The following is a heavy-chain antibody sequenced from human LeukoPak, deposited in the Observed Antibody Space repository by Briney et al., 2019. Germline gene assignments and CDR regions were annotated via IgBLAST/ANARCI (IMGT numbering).Heavy chain of an antibody. CDR3: ARGPPEHPQGY. J-gene: IGHJ4*02. CDR1: GYTFTSYD. Sequence: ASVKLSCKASGYTFTSYDINWVRQATGQGLEWMGWINPNSGNTGYAQKFQGRVTMTRDTSISTAYMELSSLRSEDTAVYYCARGPPEHPQGYWGQGTLVTVSS. V-gene: IGHV1-8*01. CDR2: INPNSGNT. D-gene: IGHD1-14*01.